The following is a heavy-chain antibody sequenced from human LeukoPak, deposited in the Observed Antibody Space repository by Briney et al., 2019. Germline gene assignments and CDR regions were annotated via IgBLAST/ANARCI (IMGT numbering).Heavy chain of an antibody. Sequence: ASVKVSCKASGYTFTGHYMHWVRQAPGQGLEWMGWINPNSGGTNYAQKFQGRVTMTRDTSISTAYMELRSLRSDDTAVYYCARGWGYSYGKNVFDYWGQGTLVTVSS. J-gene: IGHJ4*02. CDR1: GYTFTGHY. CDR2: INPNSGGT. CDR3: ARGWGYSYGKNVFDY. D-gene: IGHD5-18*01. V-gene: IGHV1-2*02.